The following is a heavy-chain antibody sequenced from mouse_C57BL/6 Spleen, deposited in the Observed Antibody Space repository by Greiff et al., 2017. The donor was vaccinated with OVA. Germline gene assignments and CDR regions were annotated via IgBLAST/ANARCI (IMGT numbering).Heavy chain of an antibody. CDR1: GYTFTDYE. V-gene: IGHV1-15*01. J-gene: IGHJ2*01. CDR2: IDPETGGT. Sequence: LVESGAELVRPGASVTLSCKASGYTFTDYEMHWVKQTPVHGLEWIGAIDPETGGTAYNQKFKGKAILTADKSSSTAYMQLSSLTSEDSAVYFCARENYGSSPYFDYWGQGTTLTVSS. D-gene: IGHD1-1*01. CDR3: ARENYGSSPYFDY.